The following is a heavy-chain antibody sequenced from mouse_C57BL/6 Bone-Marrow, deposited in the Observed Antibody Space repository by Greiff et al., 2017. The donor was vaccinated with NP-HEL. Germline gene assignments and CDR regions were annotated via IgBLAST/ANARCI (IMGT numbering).Heavy chain of an antibody. D-gene: IGHD1-1*01. V-gene: IGHV3-6*01. CDR1: GYSITSGYY. Sequence: DVHLVESGPGLVKPSQSLSLTCSVTGYSITSGYYWNWLRQFPGNKLEWMGYISYDGSNNYNPSLKNRISITRDPSQNQFFLTLHSVTTEDTATFYVAREGNEAQLLLYWYFDVWGTGTTVTVSS. CDR2: ISYDGSN. CDR3: AREGNEAQLLLYWYFDV. J-gene: IGHJ1*03.